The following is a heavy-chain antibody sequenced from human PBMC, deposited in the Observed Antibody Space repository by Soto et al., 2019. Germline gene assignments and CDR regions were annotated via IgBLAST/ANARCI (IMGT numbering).Heavy chain of an antibody. CDR1: GGTFSSYT. V-gene: IGHV1-69*02. Sequence: QVQLVQSGAEVKKPGSSVKVSCKASGGTFSSYTISWVRQAPGQGLEWMGRIIPILGIANYAQKFQGRVTITPDKSTSTAYMELSSLRSEDTAVYYCAINQLLVWAWFDPWGQGTLVTVSS. J-gene: IGHJ5*02. CDR2: IIPILGIA. D-gene: IGHD2-2*01. CDR3: AINQLLVWAWFDP.